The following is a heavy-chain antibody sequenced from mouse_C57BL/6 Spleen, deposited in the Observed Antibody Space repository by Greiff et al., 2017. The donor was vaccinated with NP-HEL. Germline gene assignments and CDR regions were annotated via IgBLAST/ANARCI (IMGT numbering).Heavy chain of an antibody. Sequence: EVKLVESGGGLVKPGGSLKLSCAASGFTFSDYGMHWVRQAPEKGLEWIAYISSGSSTIYYADTVKGRFTISRDNAKNTLFLQMTRLRSEDTAMYYCARRGGDGNYDYFDYWGQGTTLTVSS. V-gene: IGHV5-17*01. CDR2: ISSGSSTI. CDR3: ARRGGDGNYDYFDY. D-gene: IGHD2-1*01. CDR1: GFTFSDYG. J-gene: IGHJ2*01.